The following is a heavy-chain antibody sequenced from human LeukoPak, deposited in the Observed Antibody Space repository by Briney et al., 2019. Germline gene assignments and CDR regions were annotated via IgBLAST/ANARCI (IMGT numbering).Heavy chain of an antibody. Sequence: SETLSLTCTVSGGSISSGGYYWSWIRQHPGKGLEWIGYIYYSGSTNYNPFLKSRVTISVDTSKNQFSLKLSSVTAADTAVYYCARRGSSFEDDYWGQGTLVTVSS. CDR2: IYYSGST. V-gene: IGHV4-61*08. D-gene: IGHD6-13*01. J-gene: IGHJ4*02. CDR3: ARRGSSFEDDY. CDR1: GGSISSGGYY.